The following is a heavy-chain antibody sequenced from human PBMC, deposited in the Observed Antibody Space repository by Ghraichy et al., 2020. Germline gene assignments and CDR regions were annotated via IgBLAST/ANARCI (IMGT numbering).Heavy chain of an antibody. CDR3: ARAKPGSGGRLYYFDY. CDR2: IYSCGST. CDR1: GFTVSSNY. Sequence: GSLRLSCAASGFTVSSNYMSWVRQAPGKGLEWVSVIYSCGSTYYADSVKGRFTISRDNSKNTLYLQMNSLRAEDTAVYYCARAKPGSGGRLYYFDYWGQGTLVTVSS. J-gene: IGHJ4*02. D-gene: IGHD3-3*01. V-gene: IGHV3-66*03.